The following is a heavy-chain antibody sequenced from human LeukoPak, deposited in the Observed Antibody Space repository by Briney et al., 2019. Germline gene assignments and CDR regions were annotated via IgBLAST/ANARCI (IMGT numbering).Heavy chain of an antibody. CDR2: INPNSDDT. CDR3: ARAVVVVAAMNT. Sequence: ASVKVSCKPSGYTFIHHYIHWVRQAPGQGLEWTGWINPNSDDTNYAEKFQGRVTMTKDTSISTVYMELTRLRSDDTAMYYCARAVVVVAAMNTWGQGTLVTVSS. V-gene: IGHV1-2*02. D-gene: IGHD2-15*01. J-gene: IGHJ4*02. CDR1: GYTFIHHY.